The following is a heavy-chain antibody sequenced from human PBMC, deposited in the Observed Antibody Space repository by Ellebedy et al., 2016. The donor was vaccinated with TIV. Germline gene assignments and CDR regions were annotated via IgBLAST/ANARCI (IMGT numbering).Heavy chain of an antibody. D-gene: IGHD3-22*01. CDR1: GFTFSDYY. V-gene: IGHV3-11*01. CDR2: ISRSGRTI. J-gene: IGHJ3*02. Sequence: PGGSLRLSCAASGFTFSDYYINWIRQAPGKGLEWVSYISRSGRTIYYANSVKGRFTISSDNAKNSLYLQMNSLRAEDTAVYYCARPLRYYDSRATSDAFDIWGQGTMVTVSS. CDR3: ARPLRYYDSRATSDAFDI.